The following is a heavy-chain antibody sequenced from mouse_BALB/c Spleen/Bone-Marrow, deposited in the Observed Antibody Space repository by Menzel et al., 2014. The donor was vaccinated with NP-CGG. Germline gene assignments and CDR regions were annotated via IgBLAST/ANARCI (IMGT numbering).Heavy chain of an antibody. Sequence: EVKLVESGGGLVQPGESLKLSCESTEYEFPSHDMSWVRKTPGKRLELVAAINRDGGSTYYPDTMEGRFIISRDNTKKTLYLQMSRLRSEDTALNYCARSSTMYWYFDVWEAATTVTVSS. CDR1: EYEFPSHD. V-gene: IGHV5-2*01. CDR2: INRDGGST. CDR3: ARSSTMYWYFDV. J-gene: IGHJ1*01. D-gene: IGHD2-1*01.